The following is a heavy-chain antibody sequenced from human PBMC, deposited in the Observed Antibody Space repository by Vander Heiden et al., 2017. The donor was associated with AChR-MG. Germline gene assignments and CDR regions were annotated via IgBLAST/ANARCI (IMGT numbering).Heavy chain of an antibody. CDR1: GFTFSNYA. J-gene: IGHJ4*02. CDR3: AKQTANWGTDDF. Sequence: EVQLLEAGGVLAQPGGSLRRSCAAAGFTFSNYAMSWVRQAPGRGLEWVSSITGSGGSAYYADSVKGRFTISRDNSKNTLYLQMNSLRAEDTALYYCAKQTANWGTDDFWGPGTLVTVSS. CDR2: ITGSGGSA. V-gene: IGHV3-23*01. D-gene: IGHD7-27*01.